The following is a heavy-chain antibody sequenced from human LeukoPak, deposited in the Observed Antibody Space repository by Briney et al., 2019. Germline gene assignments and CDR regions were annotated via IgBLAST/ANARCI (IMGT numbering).Heavy chain of an antibody. Sequence: GSLRLSCAASGFTFNDYYINWIRQAPGKGLEWVSYISSSGLTTVYADSVKGRFTISRDNAKNSLYLQMNSLRAEDTAVYYCARDGYGDEQPAEYFQHWGQGTLVTVSS. CDR3: ARDGYGDEQPAEYFQH. CDR2: ISSSGLTT. D-gene: IGHD4-17*01. CDR1: GFTFNDYY. V-gene: IGHV3-11*04. J-gene: IGHJ1*01.